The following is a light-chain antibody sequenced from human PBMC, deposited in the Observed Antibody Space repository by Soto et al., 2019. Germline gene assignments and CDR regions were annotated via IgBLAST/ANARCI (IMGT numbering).Light chain of an antibody. Sequence: DIQMTQSPSTLSASVGDRVTITCRASQSINTWLAWYQQKPGKAPKLLIYRASTLESGVPSRFSGSGSGTEFTLTISSLQPDDFSTYYCQHYNTYSGIFGAGTKVDI. CDR2: RAS. V-gene: IGKV1-5*03. J-gene: IGKJ3*01. CDR1: QSINTW. CDR3: QHYNTYSGI.